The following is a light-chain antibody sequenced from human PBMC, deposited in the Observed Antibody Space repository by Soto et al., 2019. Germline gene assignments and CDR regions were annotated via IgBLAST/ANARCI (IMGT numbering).Light chain of an antibody. V-gene: IGKV1-5*03. CDR3: QHYNSYSGA. CDR1: QTISSW. Sequence: DIQMTQSPSTLSASVGDRVTITCRASQTISSWLAWYQQKPGKAPKLLIYKASNLKSGVPSRFSGSGSGTEFTLTISSLQPGDFATYYCQHYNSYSGAFGQGTKVDI. J-gene: IGKJ1*01. CDR2: KAS.